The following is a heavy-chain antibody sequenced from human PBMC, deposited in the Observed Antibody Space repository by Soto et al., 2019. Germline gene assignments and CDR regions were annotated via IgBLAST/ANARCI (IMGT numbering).Heavy chain of an antibody. V-gene: IGHV4-31*03. CDR1: GGSISSGGYY. Sequence: SETLSLTCTVSGGSISSGGYYWSWIRQHPGKGLEWIGYIYYSGSTYYNPSLKSRVTISVDTSKNQFSLKLSSVTAADTAVYYCARDRQIDYSNYVQGMDVWGQGTTATVSS. CDR3: ARDRQIDYSNYVQGMDV. D-gene: IGHD4-4*01. J-gene: IGHJ6*02. CDR2: IYYSGST.